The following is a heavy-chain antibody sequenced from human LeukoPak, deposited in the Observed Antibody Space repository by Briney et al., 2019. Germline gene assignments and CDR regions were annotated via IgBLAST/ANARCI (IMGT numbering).Heavy chain of an antibody. J-gene: IGHJ2*01. CDR1: GFTFSSYA. CDR2: INHSGST. Sequence: GSLRLSCAASGFTFSSYAMNWVRQAPGKGLEWIGEINHSGSTNYNPSLKSRVTISVDTSKNQFSLKLSSVTAADTAVYYCARDRGIQLRKPGDRVYFDLWGRGTLVTVSS. CDR3: ARDRGIQLRKPGDRVYFDL. D-gene: IGHD5-18*01. V-gene: IGHV4-34*01.